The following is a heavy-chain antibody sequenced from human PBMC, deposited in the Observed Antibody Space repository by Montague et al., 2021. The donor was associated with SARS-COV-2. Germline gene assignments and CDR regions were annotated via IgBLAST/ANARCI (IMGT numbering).Heavy chain of an antibody. V-gene: IGHV4-39*01. Sequence: SETLSLTCTVSGGSVSRISSHWGWIRQPPGKGQEYIGSFYYAGGTQYNPSLKSRVTISVDTSNDQFSLKMNSVTAADTAVYFCARLYGSSFDYWGQGTLVTVSS. J-gene: IGHJ4*02. D-gene: IGHD4-17*01. CDR1: GGSVSRISSH. CDR2: FYYAGGT. CDR3: ARLYGSSFDY.